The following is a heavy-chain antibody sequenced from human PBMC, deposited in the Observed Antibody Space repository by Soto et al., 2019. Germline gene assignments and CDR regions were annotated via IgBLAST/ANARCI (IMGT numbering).Heavy chain of an antibody. CDR1: GYTFTSYY. CDR2: INPSGGST. J-gene: IGHJ6*02. V-gene: IGHV1-46*01. CDR3: AGGVAATPFLPYYYYGMDV. D-gene: IGHD2-15*01. Sequence: ASVKVSCKASGYTFTSYYMHWVRQAPGQGLEWMGIINPSGGSTSYAQKFQGRVTMTRDTSTSTVYMELSSLRFEDTAVYYCAGGVAATPFLPYYYYGMDVWGQGTTVTVSS.